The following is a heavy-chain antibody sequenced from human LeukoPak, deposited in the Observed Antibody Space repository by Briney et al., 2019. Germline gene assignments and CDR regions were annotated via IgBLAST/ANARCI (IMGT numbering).Heavy chain of an antibody. CDR1: GFTFSSYS. CDR2: ISSSSSYI. CDR3: ASWGRRYFDY. J-gene: IGHJ4*02. Sequence: GGSLRLSCAASGFTFSSYSMNWVRQAPGKGLEWVSSISSSSSYIYYADSVKGRFTISRDNAKNSLNLQMNSLRAEDTAVYYCASWGRRYFDYWGQGTLVTVSS. D-gene: IGHD7-27*01. V-gene: IGHV3-21*01.